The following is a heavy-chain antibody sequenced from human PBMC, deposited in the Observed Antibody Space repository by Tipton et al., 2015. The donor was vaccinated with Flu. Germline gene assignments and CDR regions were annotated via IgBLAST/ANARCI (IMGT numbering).Heavy chain of an antibody. V-gene: IGHV3-30*04. Sequence: SLRLSCAASGFSFSDYAMTWVRQAPGKGLEWVAFIWYGGSNKYYVDSVKGRFTISRDNSKNMLYLQMNSLRADDTAVYYCARDRFSNFFGWFDSWGQGALVTVSS. CDR3: ARDRFSNFFGWFDS. D-gene: IGHD4-11*01. J-gene: IGHJ5*01. CDR1: GFSFSDYA. CDR2: IWYGGSNK.